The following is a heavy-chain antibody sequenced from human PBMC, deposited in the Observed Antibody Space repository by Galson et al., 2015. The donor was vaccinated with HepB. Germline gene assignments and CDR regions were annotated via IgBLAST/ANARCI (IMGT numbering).Heavy chain of an antibody. CDR2: ISASSSYI. CDR3: ARGASTKWRLDN. Sequence: SLRLSCAASGFTFSNFSMNWVRQAPGKGLEWVSSISASSSYIYYLDSVKGRFTISRDNAKNSVYLQMNSLRAEDTALYYCARGASTKWRLDNWGQGTLVTVSS. CDR1: GFTFSNFS. V-gene: IGHV3-21*01. D-gene: IGHD1-26*01. J-gene: IGHJ4*02.